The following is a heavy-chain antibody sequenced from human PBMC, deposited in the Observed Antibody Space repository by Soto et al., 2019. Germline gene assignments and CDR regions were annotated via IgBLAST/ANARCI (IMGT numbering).Heavy chain of an antibody. CDR3: ASDMDGGRVGAKDGFDI. D-gene: IGHD1-26*01. CDR2: ISYDGINQ. J-gene: IGHJ3*02. CDR1: GFSFSNYA. V-gene: IGHV3-30*09. Sequence: QVQLVESGGGVVQPGRSLRLSCAASGFSFSNYAMHWVRQAPGKGLDWVAVISYDGINQYYADSVKGRFAIFRDNSKNKLVRHMDGARVDDTDAYDCASDMDGGRVGAKDGFDIWGQGTAVTVSS.